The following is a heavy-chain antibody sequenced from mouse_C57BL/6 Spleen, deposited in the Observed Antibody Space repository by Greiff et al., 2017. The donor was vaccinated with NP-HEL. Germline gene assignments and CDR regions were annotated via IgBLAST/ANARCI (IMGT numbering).Heavy chain of an antibody. Sequence: EVHLVESGGGLVKPGGSLKLSCAASGFTFSDYGMHWVRQAPEKGLEWVAYISSGSSTIYYADTVKGRFTISRDNAKNTLFLQMTSRRSEDTAMYYCANWERYFDVWGTGTTVTVSS. D-gene: IGHD4-1*02. CDR1: GFTFSDYG. V-gene: IGHV5-17*01. CDR3: ANWERYFDV. CDR2: ISSGSSTI. J-gene: IGHJ1*03.